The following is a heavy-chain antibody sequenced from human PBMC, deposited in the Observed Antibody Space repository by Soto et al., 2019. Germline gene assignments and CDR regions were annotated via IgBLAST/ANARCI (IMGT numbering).Heavy chain of an antibody. CDR3: ARTPKGIFGVVIIWFDY. V-gene: IGHV1-18*01. Sequence: ASVKVSCKASGYTFTSYGISWVRQAPGQGLEWMGWISAYNGNTNYAQKLQGRVTMTTDTSTSTAYMELRSLRSDDTAVYYCARTPKGIFGVVIIWFDYWGQGTLVTVSS. CDR2: ISAYNGNT. J-gene: IGHJ4*02. CDR1: GYTFTSYG. D-gene: IGHD3-3*01.